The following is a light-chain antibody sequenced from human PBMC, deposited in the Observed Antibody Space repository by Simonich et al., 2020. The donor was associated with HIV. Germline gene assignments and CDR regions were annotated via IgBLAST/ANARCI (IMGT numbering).Light chain of an antibody. V-gene: IGLV2-14*01. CDR2: DVS. J-gene: IGLJ3*02. CDR1: NSDVGSYNY. Sequence: QSALTQPASVSGSPGQSITISCTGTNSDVGSYNYVSWYQQHPGKAPKLMIYDVSKRPSGVSNRVSGTKSGNTASLTISGLQAEDEAYYYCNSYTRSSTWVFGGGTKLTVL. CDR3: NSYTRSSTWV.